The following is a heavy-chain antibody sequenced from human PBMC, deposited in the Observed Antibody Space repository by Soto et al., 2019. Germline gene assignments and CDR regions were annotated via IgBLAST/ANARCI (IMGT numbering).Heavy chain of an antibody. CDR3: VRGASLNFDY. CDR2: VNWNGGST. Sequence: EVQLVESGGGVLRPGGSLRLSCAASGFIFDDYGMSWARQAPGKGLEWVSGVNWNGGSTGYADSGKGRFTISRDNAKNFLFLQMNSLRVEDTAFYYCVRGASLNFDYWGQGTLVTVSS. D-gene: IGHD1-26*01. CDR1: GFIFDDYG. V-gene: IGHV3-20*04. J-gene: IGHJ4*02.